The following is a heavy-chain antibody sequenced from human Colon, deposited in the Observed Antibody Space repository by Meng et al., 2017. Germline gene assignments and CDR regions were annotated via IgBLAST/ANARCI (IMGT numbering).Heavy chain of an antibody. CDR2: INTDGSTT. J-gene: IGHJ4*02. D-gene: IGHD3-10*01. CDR3: AKDLHFGSEDY. Sequence: EVQLVESGGGSVQPGGSLRLSCAASGFTFMKYWMHWVRQAPGKGPVWVSNINTDGSTTNYAASVRGRFTISRDNAKNTLYLQMNSLRAEDTAMYYCAKDLHFGSEDYWGQGTLVTVSS. V-gene: IGHV3-74*01. CDR1: GFTFMKYW.